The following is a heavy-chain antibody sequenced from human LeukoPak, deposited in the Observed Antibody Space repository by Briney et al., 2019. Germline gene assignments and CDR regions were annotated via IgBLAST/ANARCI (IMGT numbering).Heavy chain of an antibody. Sequence: APVKVSSKLSGYSFTTYGIGWVGQAPGQGLEWMGLISTDNGDTNCAPNFQGRVAMTTDTSTSTAYMELRSLRSDDTAVYYCARFWSGYLPDYWGQGTLVTVSS. D-gene: IGHD3-3*01. CDR1: GYSFTTYG. CDR3: ARFWSGYLPDY. V-gene: IGHV1-18*01. CDR2: ISTDNGDT. J-gene: IGHJ4*02.